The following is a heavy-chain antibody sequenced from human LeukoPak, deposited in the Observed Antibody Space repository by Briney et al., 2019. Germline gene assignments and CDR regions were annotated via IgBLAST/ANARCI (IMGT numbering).Heavy chain of an antibody. D-gene: IGHD3-3*01. Sequence: ASVKVSCKTSGYSFTSYGISWVRQAPGQGLEWMGWISGYNGNTNYAPNLQGRVTLTTDASTSTAYLDLRSLRSDDTAVYYCARALSDDFWSSYQDSWGPGTLVTVSS. CDR1: GYSFTSYG. V-gene: IGHV1-18*01. CDR2: ISGYNGNT. J-gene: IGHJ4*02. CDR3: ARALSDDFWSSYQDS.